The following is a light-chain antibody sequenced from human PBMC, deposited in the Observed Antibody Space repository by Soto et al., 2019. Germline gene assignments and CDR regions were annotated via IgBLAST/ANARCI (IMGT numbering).Light chain of an antibody. CDR3: QQANSFPIT. CDR2: GAS. J-gene: IGKJ5*01. CDR1: QDIGSW. Sequence: DIQITQSPSSVSASVGDRVTITCRASQDIGSWLAWYQKKPGKAPNLLIYGASSLQSGVPSRFSGSRSGTDFTLTISSLQPEDFATYYCQQANSFPITFGQGTRLEIK. V-gene: IGKV1D-12*01.